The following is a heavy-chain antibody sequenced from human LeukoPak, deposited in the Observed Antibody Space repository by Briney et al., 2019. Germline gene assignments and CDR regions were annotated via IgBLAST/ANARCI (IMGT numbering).Heavy chain of an antibody. CDR2: ISYDGSDE. CDR3: ARDQGATLVRGVTPYLDY. CDR1: GFTFSSYA. Sequence: GGSLRLSCAASGFTFSSYAMHWVRQAPGKGLEWVSIISYDGSDEKFADSVKGRFTISRDNSKSMVFLQMNSLRAEDTAVYYCARDQGATLVRGVTPYLDYWGQGTLVSVSS. D-gene: IGHD3-10*01. V-gene: IGHV3-30*04. J-gene: IGHJ4*02.